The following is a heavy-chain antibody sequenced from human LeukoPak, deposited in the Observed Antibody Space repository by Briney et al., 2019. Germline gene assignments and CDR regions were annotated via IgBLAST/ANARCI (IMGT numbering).Heavy chain of an antibody. CDR3: ARGLPLGYYDSSGYPTPYYFDY. V-gene: IGHV4-34*01. Sequence: PSETLSLTCAVYGGSFSGYYWSWIRQPPGKGLEWIGEINHSGSTNYNPSLKSRVTISVDTSKNQFPLKLSSVTAADTAVYYCARGLPLGYYDSSGYPTPYYFDYWGQGTLVTVSS. CDR2: INHSGST. J-gene: IGHJ4*02. D-gene: IGHD3-22*01. CDR1: GGSFSGYY.